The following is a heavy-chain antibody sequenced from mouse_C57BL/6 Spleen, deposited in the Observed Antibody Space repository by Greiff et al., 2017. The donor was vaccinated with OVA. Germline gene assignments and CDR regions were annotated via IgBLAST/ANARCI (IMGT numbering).Heavy chain of an antibody. J-gene: IGHJ2*01. V-gene: IGHV1-59*01. D-gene: IGHD4-1*01. CDR3: ARTGTLYYFDY. Sequence: QVQLQQPGAELVRPGTSVKLSCKASGYTFTSYWMHWVKQRPGQGLEWIGVIDPSDSYTNYNQKFKGKATLTVDTSSSTAYMQLSSLTSEDSAVYYCARTGTLYYFDYWGQGTTRTVSS. CDR2: IDPSDSYT. CDR1: GYTFTSYW.